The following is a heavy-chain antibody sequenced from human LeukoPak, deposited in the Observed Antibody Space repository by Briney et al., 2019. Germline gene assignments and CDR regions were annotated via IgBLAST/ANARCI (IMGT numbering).Heavy chain of an antibody. CDR2: ISAYNGGT. CDR1: GYSFNSYA. Sequence: ASVKVSCKASGYSFNSYAISWVRQAPGQGLEWMGWISAYNGGTNYAQKFKGRVTMTTDTSASTVNMELRSLRSDDTAIYYCARGGISAAAGIDYWGQGTLVTVSS. D-gene: IGHD6-13*01. J-gene: IGHJ4*02. CDR3: ARGGISAAAGIDY. V-gene: IGHV1-18*01.